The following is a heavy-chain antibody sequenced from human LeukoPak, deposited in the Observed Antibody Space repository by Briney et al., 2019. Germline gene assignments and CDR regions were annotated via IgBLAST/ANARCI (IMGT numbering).Heavy chain of an antibody. J-gene: IGHJ4*02. CDR2: IRTKAYGGTT. V-gene: IGHV3-49*03. CDR1: GFTFSGYA. CDR3: TRGNYDLGDY. D-gene: IGHD3-3*01. Sequence: PGGSLRLSCAASGFTFSGYAMSWFRQAPGKGLEWVGFIRTKAYGGTTEYAASVKGRFTISRDDSKSIAYLQMNSLKTEDTAVYYCTRGNYDLGDYWGQGTLVTVSS.